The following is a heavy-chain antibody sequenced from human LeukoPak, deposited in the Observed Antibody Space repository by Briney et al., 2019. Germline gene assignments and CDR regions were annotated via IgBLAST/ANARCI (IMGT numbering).Heavy chain of an antibody. CDR3: ARLFNIDYYDSSGFSGFDY. CDR2: IYHSGST. CDR1: GGSISSSNW. J-gene: IGHJ4*02. Sequence: SETLSLTCAVSGGSISSSNWWSWVRQPPGKGLEWIGEIYHSGSTNYTPSLKSRVTISVDKSKNQFSLKLSSVTAADTAVYYCARLFNIDYYDSSGFSGFDYWGQGTLVTVSS. D-gene: IGHD3-22*01. V-gene: IGHV4-4*02.